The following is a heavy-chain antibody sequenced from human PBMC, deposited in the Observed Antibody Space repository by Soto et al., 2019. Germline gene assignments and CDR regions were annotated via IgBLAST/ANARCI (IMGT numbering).Heavy chain of an antibody. V-gene: IGHV4-39*01. CDR2: IYYSGST. CDR1: GGSISSSSYY. J-gene: IGHJ4*02. D-gene: IGHD3-10*01. Sequence: PSETLSLTCTVSGGSISSSSYYWGWIRQPPGKGLEWIGSIYYSGSTYYNPSLKSRVTISVDTSKNQFSLKLSSVTAADTAVYYCHHGTMVRGVIIPSYYFDYWGQGTLVTVSS. CDR3: HHGTMVRGVIIPSYYFDY.